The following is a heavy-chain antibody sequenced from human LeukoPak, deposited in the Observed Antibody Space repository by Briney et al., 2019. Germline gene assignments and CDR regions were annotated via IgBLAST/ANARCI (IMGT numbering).Heavy chain of an antibody. CDR3: AEDPWVRSYDSSGYVDY. V-gene: IGHV3-30*02. CDR2: IRYDGNNK. J-gene: IGHJ4*02. D-gene: IGHD3-22*01. CDR1: GFTFSSYG. Sequence: GGSLRLSCAASGFTFSSYGMHWVRQAPGRGLEWVAFIRYDGNNKYYADSVKGRFTISRDNSKNTLYLQMNSLRAEDTAVYYCAEDPWVRSYDSSGYVDYWGQGTLVTVSS.